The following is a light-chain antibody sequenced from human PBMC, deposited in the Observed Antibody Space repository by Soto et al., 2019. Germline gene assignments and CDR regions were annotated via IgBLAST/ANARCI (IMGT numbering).Light chain of an antibody. CDR2: DAS. CDR3: QQYGPSLIT. J-gene: IGKJ5*01. CDR1: QTISRY. Sequence: DIQMTQSPSSLSASVGDRVTITCRASQTISRYLAWYQQRPGKAPKVLIFDASTLESGVPSRFSGSGSGTDFTLTISRLQPEDYALYYCQQYGPSLITFGQGTRLEIK. V-gene: IGKV1-5*01.